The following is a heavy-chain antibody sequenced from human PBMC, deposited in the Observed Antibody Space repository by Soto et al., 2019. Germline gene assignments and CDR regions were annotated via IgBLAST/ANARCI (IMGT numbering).Heavy chain of an antibody. CDR1: VGSISSGGYY. D-gene: IGHD3-3*01. Sequence: SETLSLTRTFSVGSISSGGYYCSWIRQHPWKGLEWIGYIYYSGSTYYNPSLKSRVTISVDTSKNQFSLKLSSVTAADTAVYYCARDRLIGGWSGSTYYYYGMEVWGQGTSVIVSS. J-gene: IGHJ6*01. CDR2: IYYSGST. V-gene: IGHV4-31*03. CDR3: ARDRLIGGWSGSTYYYYGMEV.